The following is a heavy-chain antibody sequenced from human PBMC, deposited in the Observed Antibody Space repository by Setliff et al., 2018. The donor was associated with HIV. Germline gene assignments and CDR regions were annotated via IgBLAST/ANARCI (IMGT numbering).Heavy chain of an antibody. CDR1: GGTFSSYA. J-gene: IGHJ3*02. CDR3: ARDRALWFGEFVSGRAFDI. Sequence: ASVKVSCKASGGTFSSYAISWVRQAPGQGLEWMGGIIPILGIANYAQKFQGRVTITADKSTSTAYMELSSLRSDDTAVYYCARDRALWFGEFVSGRAFDIWGQGTMVTVSS. D-gene: IGHD3-10*01. V-gene: IGHV1-69*10. CDR2: IIPILGIA.